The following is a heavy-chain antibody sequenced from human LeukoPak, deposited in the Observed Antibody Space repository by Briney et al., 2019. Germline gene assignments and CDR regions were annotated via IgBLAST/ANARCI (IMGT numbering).Heavy chain of an antibody. CDR3: ARAFCVPGGLNWFQP. CDR1: GYTFTSYG. V-gene: IGHV1-18*01. J-gene: IGHJ5*02. CDR2: ISAYNGNT. D-gene: IGHD3-16*01. Sequence: GASVKVSCKASGYTFTSYGISWVRQAPGQGLEWMGWISAYNGNTNYAQKLQGRVTMTTDTSTSTAYMELRSLRSDDTAVNYCARAFCVPGGLNWFQPWGQGTLVPVFS.